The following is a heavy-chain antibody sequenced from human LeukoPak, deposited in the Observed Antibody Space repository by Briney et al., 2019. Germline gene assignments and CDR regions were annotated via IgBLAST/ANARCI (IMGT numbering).Heavy chain of an antibody. CDR2: IKSKTDGGTT. Sequence: GXSLRLSCAAPGFTFSNAWMRWVRQAPGKGLEWVGRIKSKTDGGTTDYAAPVKGRFTISRDDSKNTLYLQMNSLKTEDTAVYYCTRDFGSGYSIDPWGQGTLVTVSS. CDR3: TRDFGSGYSIDP. V-gene: IGHV3-15*01. D-gene: IGHD3-3*01. CDR1: GFTFSNAW. J-gene: IGHJ5*02.